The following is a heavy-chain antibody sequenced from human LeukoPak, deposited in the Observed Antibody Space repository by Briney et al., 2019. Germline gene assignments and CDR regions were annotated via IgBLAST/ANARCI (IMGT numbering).Heavy chain of an antibody. CDR2: IYYSGST. CDR3: ARARDGYGGFDY. V-gene: IGHV4-59*01. CDR1: R. J-gene: IGHJ4*02. Sequence: SETLSLTSTVSRVRQPPGKGLEWIGYIYYSGSTNYNPSLKSRVTISVDTSKNQFSLKLSSVTAADTAVYYCARARDGYGGFDYWGQGTLVTVSS. D-gene: IGHD5-24*01.